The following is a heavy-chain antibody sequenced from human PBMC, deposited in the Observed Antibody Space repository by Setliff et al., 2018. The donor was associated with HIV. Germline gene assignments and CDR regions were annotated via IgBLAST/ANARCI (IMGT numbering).Heavy chain of an antibody. CDR2: INHSGST. J-gene: IGHJ4*02. CDR1: GGLITNDGYY. CDR3: ARGGGYDRSGYYPSDY. Sequence: SETLSLTCTVSGGLITNDGYYWTWIRQHPEKGLEWIGEINHSGSTNYNPSLKSRVTMSVDTSKNQFSLKLSSVTAADTAVYYCARGGGYDRSGYYPSDYWGQGTPVTVSS. D-gene: IGHD3-22*01. V-gene: IGHV4-34*01.